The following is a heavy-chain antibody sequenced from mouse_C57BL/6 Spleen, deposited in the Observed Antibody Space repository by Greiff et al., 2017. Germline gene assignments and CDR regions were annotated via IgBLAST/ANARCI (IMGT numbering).Heavy chain of an antibody. CDR3: ARVGYGSSWGYAMDY. CDR1: GYSITSGYY. Sequence: EVKLVESGPGLVKPSQSLSLTCSVTGYSITSGYYWNWIRQFPGNKLEWMGYISYDGSNNYNPSLKNRISITRDTSKNQFFLKLNSVTTEDTATYYCARVGYGSSWGYAMDYWGQGTSVTVSS. J-gene: IGHJ4*01. D-gene: IGHD1-1*01. CDR2: ISYDGSN. V-gene: IGHV3-6*01.